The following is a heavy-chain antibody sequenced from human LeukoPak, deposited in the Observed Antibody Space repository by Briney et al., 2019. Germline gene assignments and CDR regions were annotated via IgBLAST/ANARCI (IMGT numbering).Heavy chain of an antibody. CDR3: ARAGGIESAFD. V-gene: IGHV3-21*01. D-gene: IGHD5-12*01. CDR2: ITSRSSHI. J-gene: IGHJ4*02. Sequence: GGSLRLSCAASGFTFSSYGMSWGRQAPGKGLEWVSSITSRSSHIYYADSVRGRFTISRDNAEKSLYLQMNSLRAEDTAVYYCARAGGIESAFDWGQGTLVTVSA. CDR1: GFTFSSYG.